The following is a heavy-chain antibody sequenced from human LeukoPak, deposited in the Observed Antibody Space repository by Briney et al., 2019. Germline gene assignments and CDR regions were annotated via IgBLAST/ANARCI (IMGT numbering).Heavy chain of an antibody. CDR1: GFTFSSYW. J-gene: IGHJ4*02. CDR3: ARDFEKEAPAMTSFDY. D-gene: IGHD2-2*01. CDR2: IKEDGSDK. Sequence: GGSLRLSCAASGFTFSSYWMSWVRQAPGKGLEWVANIKEDGSDKYYVDSVKGRFTISRDNAKNSLSLQMNSLRAEDTAVYYCARDFEKEAPAMTSFDYWGQGTLVTVSS. V-gene: IGHV3-7*01.